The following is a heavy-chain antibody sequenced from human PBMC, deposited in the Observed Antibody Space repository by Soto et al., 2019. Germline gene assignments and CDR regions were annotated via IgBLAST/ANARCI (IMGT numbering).Heavy chain of an antibody. D-gene: IGHD4-17*01. J-gene: IGHJ5*02. Sequence: ASVKVSCKASGYTFTSYGISWVRQAPGQGLEWMGWISAYNGNTNYAQKLQGRVTMTTDTSTSTAYMELRSLRSDDTAVYYCARDPDGRADNWFDPWGQGTLVTVSS. CDR1: GYTFTSYG. CDR3: ARDPDGRADNWFDP. V-gene: IGHV1-18*01. CDR2: ISAYNGNT.